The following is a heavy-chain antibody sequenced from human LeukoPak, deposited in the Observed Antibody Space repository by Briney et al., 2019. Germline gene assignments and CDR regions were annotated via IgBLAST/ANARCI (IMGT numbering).Heavy chain of an antibody. J-gene: IGHJ4*02. CDR3: ARFFMLRYFDWSPYFDY. CDR1: GFTFSSYE. CDR2: ISSSGSTI. D-gene: IGHD3-9*01. V-gene: IGHV3-48*03. Sequence: PGGSLRLSCAASGFTFSSYEMNWVRQAPGKGLEWVSYISSSGSTIYYADSVKGRFTISRDNAKNSLYLQMNSLRAEDTAVYYCARFFMLRYFDWSPYFDYWGQGTLVTVSS.